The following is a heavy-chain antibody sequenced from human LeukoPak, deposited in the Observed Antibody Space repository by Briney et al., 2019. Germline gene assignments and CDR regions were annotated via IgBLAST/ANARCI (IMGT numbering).Heavy chain of an antibody. CDR2: IYYSGST. J-gene: IGHJ5*02. V-gene: IGHV4-59*08. D-gene: IGHD6-13*01. CDR1: GGSISSYY. CDR3: ARYLRIAAAGNWFDP. Sequence: SETLSLTCTVSGGSISSYYWSWIRQPPGKGLEWIGYIYYSGSTNYNPSLKSRVTISVDTSKNQFSLKLSSVTAADTAVYYCARYLRIAAAGNWFDPRGQGTLVTVSS.